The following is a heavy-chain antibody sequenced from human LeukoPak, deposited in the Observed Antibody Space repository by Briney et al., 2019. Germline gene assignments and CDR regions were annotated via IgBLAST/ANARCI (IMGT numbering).Heavy chain of an antibody. CDR1: GGSFSGYY. D-gene: IGHD3-3*01. Sequence: PSETLSLTCAVYGGSFSGYYWSWIRQPPGKGLEWIGEINHSGSTNYNPSLKSRVTISVDTSKNQFSLKLSSVTAADTAVYYRARGQAYYDFWSCHSSPDYWGQGTLVTVSS. V-gene: IGHV4-34*01. CDR3: ARGQAYYDFWSCHSSPDY. CDR2: INHSGST. J-gene: IGHJ4*02.